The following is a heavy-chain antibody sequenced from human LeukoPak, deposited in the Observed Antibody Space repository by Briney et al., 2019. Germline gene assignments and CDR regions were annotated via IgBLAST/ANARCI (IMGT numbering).Heavy chain of an antibody. D-gene: IGHD3-10*01. Sequence: GGSLRLSCAASGFTFSTYWMSWVRQAPGKGLEWVADIKEDGSEKNYVDSVKGRFTISSDNAKNSLSLQMNSLRAEDTAVYYCARDGPWFGEFFDYWGQGTLVTVSS. V-gene: IGHV3-7*04. CDR2: IKEDGSEK. CDR1: GFTFSTYW. J-gene: IGHJ4*02. CDR3: ARDGPWFGEFFDY.